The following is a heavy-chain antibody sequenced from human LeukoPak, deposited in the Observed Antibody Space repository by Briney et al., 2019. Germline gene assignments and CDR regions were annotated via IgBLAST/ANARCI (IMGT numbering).Heavy chain of an antibody. D-gene: IGHD1-26*01. J-gene: IGHJ4*02. CDR2: IYYSRAT. CDR1: GGSMSSYY. CDR3: ARHGAWAPFDY. Sequence: PSETLSLTCTVSGGSMSSYYWSWIRQPPGKGLEWIAYIYYSRATNYSPSLKSRVTISVDRSKNQFSLKLNSVTAADTAVYYCARHGAWAPFDYWGQGTLVTVSS. V-gene: IGHV4-59*08.